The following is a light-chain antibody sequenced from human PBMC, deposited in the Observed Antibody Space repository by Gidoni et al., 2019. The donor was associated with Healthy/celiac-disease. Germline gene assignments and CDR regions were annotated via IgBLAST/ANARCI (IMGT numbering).Light chain of an antibody. J-gene: IGKJ2*01. Sequence: DIQMTQSPSTLSASVGDRVTITCRASQSISSWLAWYQQKPGKAPKLLIYTASSLESGVPSMFSGSGSGTEFTLTISSLHPDDFATYYCQQYNSYLYTFXXXTKLEIK. CDR1: QSISSW. CDR3: QQYNSYLYT. CDR2: TAS. V-gene: IGKV1-5*03.